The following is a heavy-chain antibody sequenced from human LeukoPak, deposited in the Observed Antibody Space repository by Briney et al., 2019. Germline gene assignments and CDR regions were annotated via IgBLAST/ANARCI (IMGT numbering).Heavy chain of an antibody. D-gene: IGHD6-13*01. Sequence: SETLSLTCTVSGGSISSSSYYWGWIRQPPGKGLEWIGSIYYSGSTYYNPSLKSRVTISVDTSKNQFSLKLSSVTAADTAVYYCARGDRSWYYYYYMDVWGKGTTVTVCS. CDR2: IYYSGST. J-gene: IGHJ6*03. CDR3: ARGDRSWYYYYYMDV. V-gene: IGHV4-39*07. CDR1: GGSISSSSYY.